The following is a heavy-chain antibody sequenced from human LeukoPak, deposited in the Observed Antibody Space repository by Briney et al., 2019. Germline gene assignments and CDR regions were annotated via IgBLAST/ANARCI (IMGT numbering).Heavy chain of an antibody. CDR1: GFTFSDYN. D-gene: IGHD4-17*01. J-gene: IGHJ5*02. Sequence: SGGSLRLSCAASGFTFSDYNMNWVRQAPGKGLEWVSYITNGGSTIHHADSVKGRFTISRDNAKKTLYLQMNSLRAEDTAVYYCARDSEGYGDYGWFDPWGQGTLVTVSS. CDR2: ITNGGSTI. CDR3: ARDSEGYGDYGWFDP. V-gene: IGHV3-11*04.